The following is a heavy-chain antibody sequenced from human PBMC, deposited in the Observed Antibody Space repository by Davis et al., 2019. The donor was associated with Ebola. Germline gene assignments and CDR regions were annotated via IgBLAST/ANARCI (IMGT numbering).Heavy chain of an antibody. CDR1: GYTFTGYY. V-gene: IGHV1-2*04. Sequence: ASVKVSCKASGYTFTGYYMHWVRQAPGQGLEWMGWINPNSGGTNYAQKFQGWVTMTRDTSISTAYMELSRLRSDDTAVYYCARSYSSSSTGARRRGMDVWGQGTTVTVSS. CDR3: ARSYSSSSTGARRRGMDV. D-gene: IGHD6-6*01. CDR2: INPNSGGT. J-gene: IGHJ6*02.